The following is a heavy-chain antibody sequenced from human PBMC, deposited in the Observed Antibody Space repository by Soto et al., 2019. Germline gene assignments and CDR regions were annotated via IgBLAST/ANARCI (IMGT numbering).Heavy chain of an antibody. CDR1: GFTXSSYP. Sequence: RXSXKVSFRTSGFTXSSYPVGLVRQAPGQGLEWLAWVHPYEGTTKVAHQFRDRLTVTTDTSAATVFMELTRLTSDDTDVYFCAREYYSTTTWIDYWGQGTLATVSS. D-gene: IGHD2-15*01. CDR3: AREYYSTTTWIDY. V-gene: IGHV1-18*04. J-gene: IGHJ4*02. CDR2: VHPYEGTT.